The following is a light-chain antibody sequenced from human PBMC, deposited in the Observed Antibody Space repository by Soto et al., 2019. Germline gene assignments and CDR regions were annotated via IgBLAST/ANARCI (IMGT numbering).Light chain of an antibody. CDR3: QQCATSPLT. J-gene: IGKJ1*01. Sequence: EIVLTQSPGTLSLSPGERATLFCRASQTVTNNYIAWYQQKPGQPPRLLIDDASRRASGIPDRFSGSGSVTDFTLTISRLEPEDFAVYYCQQCATSPLTFGQGTKVDIK. CDR1: QTVTNNY. V-gene: IGKV3-20*01. CDR2: DAS.